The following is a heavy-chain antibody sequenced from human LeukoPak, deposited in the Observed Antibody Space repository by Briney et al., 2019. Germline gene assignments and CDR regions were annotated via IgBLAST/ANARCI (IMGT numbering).Heavy chain of an antibody. Sequence: GGSLRLSCAASGFTFSSYWMSWVRQAPGKGLEWVANIKQDGREKYYVDSVKGRFTISRDNAKNSLYLQMNSLRAEDTAVYYCAREGRYSGYDYDYFDYWGQGTLVTVSS. D-gene: IGHD5-12*01. J-gene: IGHJ4*02. V-gene: IGHV3-7*01. CDR1: GFTFSSYW. CDR2: IKQDGREK. CDR3: AREGRYSGYDYDYFDY.